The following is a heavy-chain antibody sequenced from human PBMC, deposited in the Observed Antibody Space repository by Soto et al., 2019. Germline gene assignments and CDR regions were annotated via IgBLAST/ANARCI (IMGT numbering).Heavy chain of an antibody. V-gene: IGHV3-11*01. CDR2: ISGNGEII. D-gene: IGHD4-17*01. CDR3: ARDVDADFRTDFDY. Sequence: PGGSLRLSCAASGFTFSDYYIHWIRRAPGKGLEWISYISGNGEIIQYAASARGRFTISRDNAESSVYLEMDSLRAEDTALYYCARDVDADFRTDFDYWGRGTLVTVSS. J-gene: IGHJ4*02. CDR1: GFTFSDYY.